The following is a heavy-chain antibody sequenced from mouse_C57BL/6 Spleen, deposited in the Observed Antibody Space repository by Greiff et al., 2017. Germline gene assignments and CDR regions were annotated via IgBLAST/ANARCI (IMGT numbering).Heavy chain of an antibody. D-gene: IGHD1-1*01. V-gene: IGHV1-81*01. CDR3: ANYYGSSYGGYFDV. CDR2: IYPRSGNT. CDR1: GYTFTSYG. Sequence: QVQLQQSGAELARPGASVKLSCKASGYTFTSYGISWVKQRTGQGLEWIGEIYPRSGNTYYNEKFKGKATLTADKSSSTAYMELRSLTSEDSAVYFCANYYGSSYGGYFDVWGTGTTVTVSS. J-gene: IGHJ1*03.